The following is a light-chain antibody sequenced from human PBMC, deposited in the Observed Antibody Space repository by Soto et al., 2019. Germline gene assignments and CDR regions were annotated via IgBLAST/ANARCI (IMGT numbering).Light chain of an antibody. CDR2: GAS. CDR3: QQYSSSPLT. Sequence: EIVLTQSPGTLSLSPGERATLSCSASQSVSLTALAWYQHKPGQAPRLLIYGASFRATGIPHRFGGSGAGTDFTLTISSLESEDAAVYYCQQYSSSPLTFGGGTKVDIK. CDR1: QSVSLTA. J-gene: IGKJ4*01. V-gene: IGKV3-20*01.